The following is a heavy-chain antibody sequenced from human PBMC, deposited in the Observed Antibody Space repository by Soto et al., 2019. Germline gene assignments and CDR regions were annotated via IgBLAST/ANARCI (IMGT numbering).Heavy chain of an antibody. CDR2: ISYNGGDE. V-gene: IGHV3-30-3*01. D-gene: IGHD5-18*01. Sequence: GGSLRLSCAASGITFKNYALHWVRQAPGKGLEGVAIISYNGGDEYYADSVKGRFTISRDNSKNTVYLQMNSLRTEDTALYYCVRAGSSRGLWLGPDYWGQGTQVTVSS. J-gene: IGHJ4*02. CDR3: VRAGSSRGLWLGPDY. CDR1: GITFKNYA.